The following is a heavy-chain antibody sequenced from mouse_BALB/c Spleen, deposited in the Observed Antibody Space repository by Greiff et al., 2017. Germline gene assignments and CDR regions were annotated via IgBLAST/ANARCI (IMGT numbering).Heavy chain of an antibody. D-gene: IGHD1-1*01. V-gene: IGHV1S81*02. Sequence: QVQLQQPGAELVKPGASVKLSCKASGYTFTSYYMYWVKQRPGQGLEWIGGINPSNGGTNFNEKFKSKATLTVDKSSSTAYMQLSSLTSEDSAVYYCARSVYYGSSYVGYWGQGTLVTVSA. CDR3: ARSVYYGSSYVGY. CDR1: GYTFTSYY. J-gene: IGHJ3*01. CDR2: INPSNGGT.